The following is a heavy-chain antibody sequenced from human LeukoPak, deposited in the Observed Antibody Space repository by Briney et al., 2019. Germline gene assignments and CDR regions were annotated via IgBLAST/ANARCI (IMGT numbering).Heavy chain of an antibody. Sequence: SVKVSCTASGGTFSSYAISWVRQAPGQGLEWMGGIIPIFGAANYAQKFQGRVTITADKSTSTAYMELSSLRSEDTAVYYCARDPRGVVTANWFDPWGQGTLVTVSS. V-gene: IGHV1-69*06. CDR3: ARDPRGVVTANWFDP. CDR2: IIPIFGAA. J-gene: IGHJ5*02. D-gene: IGHD2-21*02. CDR1: GGTFSSYA.